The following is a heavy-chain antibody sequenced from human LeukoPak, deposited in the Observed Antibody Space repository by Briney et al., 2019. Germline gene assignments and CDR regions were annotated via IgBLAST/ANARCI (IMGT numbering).Heavy chain of an antibody. CDR3: ARASYVDTATFDP. J-gene: IGHJ5*02. V-gene: IGHV4-39*07. CDR1: GGSISSSSYY. Sequence: SETLSLTCTVSGGSISSSSYYWGWIRQPPGKGLEWIGSIYYSGSTYYNPSLKSRVTISVDTSKNQFSLKLSSVTAADTAVYYCARASYVDTATFDPWGQGTLVTVSS. CDR2: IYYSGST. D-gene: IGHD5-18*01.